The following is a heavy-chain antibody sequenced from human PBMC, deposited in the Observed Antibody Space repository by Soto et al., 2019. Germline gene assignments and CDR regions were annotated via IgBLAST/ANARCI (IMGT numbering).Heavy chain of an antibody. CDR1: GFTFSRYA. V-gene: IGHV3-23*01. Sequence: GGSLRLSCAASGFTFSRYAMSWVRQAPGKGLEWVSDISGSGGSTYYADSVKGRFTISRDNSKNTLYLQMNSLRAEDTAVYYCAKDELDCSGGSCYWFDPWGQGTMVTVSS. D-gene: IGHD2-15*01. CDR2: ISGSGGST. J-gene: IGHJ5*02. CDR3: AKDELDCSGGSCYWFDP.